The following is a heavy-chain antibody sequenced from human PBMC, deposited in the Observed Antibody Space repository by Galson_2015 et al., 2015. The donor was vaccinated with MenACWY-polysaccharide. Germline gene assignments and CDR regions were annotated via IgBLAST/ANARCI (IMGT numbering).Heavy chain of an antibody. D-gene: IGHD3-22*01. V-gene: IGHV4-31*02. CDR2: IYYSGST. Sequence: QPPGKGLEWIGYIYYSGSTYYNPSLKSRVTISVDTSKNQFSLKLTSVTAADTAVYYCARASTYDSSRRGSDYWGQGTLVTVSS. J-gene: IGHJ4*02. CDR3: ARASTYDSSRRGSDY.